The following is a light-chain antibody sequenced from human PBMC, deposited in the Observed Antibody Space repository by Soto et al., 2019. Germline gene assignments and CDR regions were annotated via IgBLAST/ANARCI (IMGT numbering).Light chain of an antibody. J-gene: IGKJ4*01. CDR1: QGINNW. CDR3: QQANSVHL. Sequence: DFQLTQSPSSVSASVGDRVTITCRASQGINNWLAWYQQKPGKAPKLLIYAASSLQSGVPSRFSGSGSGTDFTLTISSLQTEDFATYYCQQANSVHLFGGGTRVEI. V-gene: IGKV1-12*01. CDR2: AAS.